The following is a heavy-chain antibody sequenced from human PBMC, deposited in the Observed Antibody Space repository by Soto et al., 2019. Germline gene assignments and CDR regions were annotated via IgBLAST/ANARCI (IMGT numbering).Heavy chain of an antibody. CDR3: ARDSRYYRSGSYPKTYPYHDY. J-gene: IGHJ4*02. CDR1: GGTFSSYT. CDR2: IIPILGIA. V-gene: IGHV1-69*04. Sequence: QVQLVHSGAEVKKPGSSVNVSCTASGGTFSSYTISWVRQAPGQGLEWMGRIIPILGIANYAQKFQGRVTITADKSTSTAYMELSSLRSEDTAVYYCARDSRYYRSGSYPKTYPYHDYWGQGTLVTVSS. D-gene: IGHD3-10*01.